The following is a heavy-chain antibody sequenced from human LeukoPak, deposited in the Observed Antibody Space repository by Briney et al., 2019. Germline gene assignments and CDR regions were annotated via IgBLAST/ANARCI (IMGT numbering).Heavy chain of an antibody. CDR3: ARGLIVSSCMDV. Sequence: VASVKVSCKASGYTFTSHLMHWVRRAPGQRLEWMGWINAGNGVIKYSQKFQARVAITRDTSASTAYMELSSLRSEDTAVYYCARGLIVSSCMDVWGQGTTVTVSS. D-gene: IGHD2-15*01. V-gene: IGHV1-3*01. J-gene: IGHJ6*02. CDR2: INAGNGVI. CDR1: GYTFTSHL.